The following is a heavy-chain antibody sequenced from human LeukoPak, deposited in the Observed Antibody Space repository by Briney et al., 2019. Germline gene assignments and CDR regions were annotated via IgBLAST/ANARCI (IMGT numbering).Heavy chain of an antibody. CDR2: IYYSGST. J-gene: IGHJ4*02. Sequence: SETLSLTCTVSGGSISTYYWSWIWQPPGRGLEWIGYIYYSGSTNYNPSLKSRVTISVDTSKNQFSLKLSSVTAADTAVYYCAREVRYSGYDSYYFDYWGQGTLVTVSS. CDR3: AREVRYSGYDSYYFDY. V-gene: IGHV4-59*01. D-gene: IGHD5-12*01. CDR1: GGSISTYY.